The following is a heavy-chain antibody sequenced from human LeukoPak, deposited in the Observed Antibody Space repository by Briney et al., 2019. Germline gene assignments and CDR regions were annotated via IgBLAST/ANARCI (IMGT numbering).Heavy chain of an antibody. D-gene: IGHD3-9*01. V-gene: IGHV4-38-2*02. CDR3: ARYDILTGSFFDY. Sequence: SETLSLTCTVSGYSISSGYYWGWIRQPPGKGLEWIGSIYHSGSTYYNPSLKSRVTISVDTSKNQIPLKLRSVTAADTAVYFCARYDILTGSFFDYWGQGTLVTVSS. CDR1: GYSISSGYY. CDR2: IYHSGST. J-gene: IGHJ4*02.